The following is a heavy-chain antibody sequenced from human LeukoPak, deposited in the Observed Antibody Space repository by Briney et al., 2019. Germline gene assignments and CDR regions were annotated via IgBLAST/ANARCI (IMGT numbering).Heavy chain of an antibody. CDR1: GFTFSSYW. V-gene: IGHV3-74*01. J-gene: IGHJ6*03. CDR2: INSDGSST. CDR3: TRERRDVVVPAYYYYYMDV. D-gene: IGHD2-2*01. Sequence: QPGGPLRLSCAASGFTFSSYWMHWVRQAPGKGLVWVSRINSDGSSTSYADSVKGRFTISRDNAKNTLYLQMNSLRAEDTAVYYCTRERRDVVVPAYYYYYMDVWGKGTTVTVSS.